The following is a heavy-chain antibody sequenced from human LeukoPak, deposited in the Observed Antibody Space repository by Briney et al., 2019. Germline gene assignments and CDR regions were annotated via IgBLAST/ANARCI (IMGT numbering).Heavy chain of an antibody. CDR3: ARDRGSSTSCYTRACDAFDI. J-gene: IGHJ3*02. CDR2: INPNSGGT. CDR1: GYTFTGYY. D-gene: IGHD2-2*02. V-gene: IGHV1-2*02. Sequence: ASVKVSCKASGYTFTGYYMHWVRQAPGQGLEWMGWINPNSGGTNYAQKVQGRVTMTRDTSISTAYMELSRLRSDDTAVYYCARDRGSSTSCYTRACDAFDIWGQGTMVTVSS.